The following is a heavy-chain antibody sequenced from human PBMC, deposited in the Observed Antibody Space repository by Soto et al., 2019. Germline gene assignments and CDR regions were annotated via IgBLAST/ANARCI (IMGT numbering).Heavy chain of an antibody. CDR3: ARDKGGAALKGSGMDV. V-gene: IGHV4-31*02. Sequence: QVQMRQSGPGLVKPSQTLSLKCSVSGGSIGSRDYYWSWIRQHPEKGLEWIGSIYYNGNTDYNPSIRRRPTISLDASMNEFSLNLTSVTAADTAVYYCARDKGGAALKGSGMDVWGQGTTVTVS. CDR1: GGSIGSRDYY. CDR2: IYYNGNT. J-gene: IGHJ6*02. D-gene: IGHD2-8*01.